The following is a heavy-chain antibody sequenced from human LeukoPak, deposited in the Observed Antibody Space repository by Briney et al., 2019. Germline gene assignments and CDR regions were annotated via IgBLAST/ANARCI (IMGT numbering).Heavy chain of an antibody. CDR3: ARRSGYDILTGYFLGFDP. D-gene: IGHD3-9*01. Sequence: GESLQISCKGSGYSFTSYWIGWVRQLPGKGLEWMGIIYPGDSDTRYSPSFQGQVTISADESISTAYLQWSSLWASDTAMYYCARRSGYDILTGYFLGFDPWGQGTLVTVSS. V-gene: IGHV5-51*01. CDR1: GYSFTSYW. CDR2: IYPGDSDT. J-gene: IGHJ5*02.